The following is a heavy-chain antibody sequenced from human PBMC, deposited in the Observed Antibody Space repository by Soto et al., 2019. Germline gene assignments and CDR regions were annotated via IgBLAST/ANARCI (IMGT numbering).Heavy chain of an antibody. Sequence: GASVKVSCKASGYTFTGYYMHWVRQAPGQGLEWMGWINPNSGGTNYAQKFKGWVTMTRDTSISTAYMELSRLRSDDTAVYYCARGYDYDYVWGSYRYLFDSWGQGTLVTVSS. CDR2: INPNSGGT. CDR3: ARGYDYDYVWGSYRYLFDS. CDR1: GYTFTGYY. D-gene: IGHD3-16*02. V-gene: IGHV1-2*04. J-gene: IGHJ4*02.